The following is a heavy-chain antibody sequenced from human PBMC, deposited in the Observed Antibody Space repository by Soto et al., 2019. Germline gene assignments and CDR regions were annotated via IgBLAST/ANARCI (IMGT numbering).Heavy chain of an antibody. J-gene: IGHJ6*03. CDR3: ARAGYGSYYYMDV. CDR2: ISSSSSTI. CDR1: GFTFSSYS. Sequence: GGSLRLSCAASGFTFSSYSMNWVRQAPGKGLEWVSYISSSSSTIYYADSVKGRFTISRDNAKNSLYLQMNSLRAEDTAVYYCARAGYGSYYYMDVWGKGTTVTVSS. V-gene: IGHV3-48*01. D-gene: IGHD5-18*01.